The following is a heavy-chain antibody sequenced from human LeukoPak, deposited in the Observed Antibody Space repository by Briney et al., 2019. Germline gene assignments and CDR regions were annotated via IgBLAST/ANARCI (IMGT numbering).Heavy chain of an antibody. CDR3: ARRNTADASIDF. J-gene: IGHJ4*02. Sequence: SETLSLTCSVSGGSIIGHWWSWIRQPPGKGLEWIGDVFYSGSNNYNPSLKSRLSISLDTSKNQFSLNLRSVTATDTAMYYCARRNTADASIDFWGQGTLVTASS. CDR1: GGSIIGHW. V-gene: IGHV4-59*08. D-gene: IGHD4-17*01. CDR2: VFYSGSN.